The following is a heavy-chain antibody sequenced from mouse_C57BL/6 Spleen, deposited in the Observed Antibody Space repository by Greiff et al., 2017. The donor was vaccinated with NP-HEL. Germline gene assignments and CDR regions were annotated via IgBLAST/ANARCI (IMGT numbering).Heavy chain of an antibody. V-gene: IGHV1-82*01. D-gene: IGHD2-4*01. Sequence: QVQLQQSGPELVKPGASVKISCKASGYAFSSSWMNWVKQRPGKGLEWIGRIYPGDGDTNYNGKFKGKATLTADKSSSTAYMQLSSLTSEYSSVYFCASEDYGFAYWGQGTLVTVSA. CDR1: GYAFSSSW. CDR3: ASEDYGFAY. CDR2: IYPGDGDT. J-gene: IGHJ3*01.